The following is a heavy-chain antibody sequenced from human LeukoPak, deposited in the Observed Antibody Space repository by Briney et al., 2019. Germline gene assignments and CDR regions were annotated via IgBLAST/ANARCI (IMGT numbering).Heavy chain of an antibody. J-gene: IGHJ5*02. CDR2: TSDSRVST. V-gene: IGHV3-23*01. Sequence: GGSLRLSCAASGFTFSSYALCLVRQAPGKGLACVSATSDSRVSTYYAASVKGRSTISIDNSTNTPYLQKNSLRAEDTAVYYCAKASFDPWGQGTLVTVSS. CDR1: GFTFSSYA. CDR3: AKASFDP.